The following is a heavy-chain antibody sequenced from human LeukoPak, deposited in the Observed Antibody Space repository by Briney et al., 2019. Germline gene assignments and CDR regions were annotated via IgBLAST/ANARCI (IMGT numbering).Heavy chain of an antibody. Sequence: GGSLRLSCAASGFTFSSYGMHWVRQAPGKGLKWVAVISYDGSNKYYADSVKGRFTISRDNSKNTLYLQMNSLRAEDTAVYYCAKDYYTVVTLFDYWGQGTLVTVSS. CDR1: GFTFSSYG. J-gene: IGHJ4*02. CDR3: AKDYYTVVTLFDY. D-gene: IGHD4-23*01. V-gene: IGHV3-30*18. CDR2: ISYDGSNK.